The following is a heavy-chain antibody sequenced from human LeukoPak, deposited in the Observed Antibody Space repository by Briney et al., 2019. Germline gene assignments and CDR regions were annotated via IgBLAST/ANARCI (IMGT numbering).Heavy chain of an antibody. V-gene: IGHV3-23*01. CDR3: AKPSSGWLPFDY. CDR2: ISGSGGST. CDR1: GVTFRSYV. J-gene: IGHJ4*02. Sequence: GGSLRLSCAASGVTFRSYVMTWVRQAPGKGLEWVSGISGSGGSTKYADSVKGRFTISRDNSKNTLYLQMNSLRADDTAVYYCAKPSSGWLPFDYWGQGTLVTVSS. D-gene: IGHD6-19*01.